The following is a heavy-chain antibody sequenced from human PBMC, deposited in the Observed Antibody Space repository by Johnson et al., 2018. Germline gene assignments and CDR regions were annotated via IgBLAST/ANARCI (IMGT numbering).Heavy chain of an antibody. CDR1: GFTFSSNY. V-gene: IGHV3-66*02. Sequence: EVQLVESGGGLVQPGGSLTLSCAASGFTFSSNYMSWVRQPPGKGLEWVSVIYGSGGTHYADSVKGRFTISRDNSKNTLFLQMNSRRTEDTAVYYCASPHLGPSYDAFHIWGQGTMVTVSS. D-gene: IGHD3-10*01. J-gene: IGHJ3*02. CDR2: IYGSGGT. CDR3: ASPHLGPSYDAFHI.